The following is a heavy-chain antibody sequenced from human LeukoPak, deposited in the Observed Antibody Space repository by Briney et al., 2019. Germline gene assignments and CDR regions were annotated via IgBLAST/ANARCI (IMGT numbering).Heavy chain of an antibody. CDR3: ARSVERGDYGMDV. Sequence: ASVKVSCKASGGTFSSYAISWVRQAPGQGLEWMGGIIPIFGTANYAQKFQGRVTITADESTSTAYMELSSLRSEDTAVYYCARSVERGDYGMDVWGQGTTVTVSS. CDR1: GGTFSSYA. CDR2: IIPIFGTA. D-gene: IGHD3-10*01. V-gene: IGHV1-69*13. J-gene: IGHJ6*02.